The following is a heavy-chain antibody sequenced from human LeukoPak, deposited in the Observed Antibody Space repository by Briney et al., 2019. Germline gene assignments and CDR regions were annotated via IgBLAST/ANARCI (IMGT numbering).Heavy chain of an antibody. CDR3: ARGSPLL. CDR2: INPSGGST. CDR1: GYTFTSYH. D-gene: IGHD2-8*02. Sequence: ASVRVSCKASGYTFTSYHMYWVRQAPGQGLEWMGIINPSGGSTSYAQKFQGRLTMTMDTSTSTVSMDLSRLTSEDTAVYYCARGSPLLWGQGTLLTVSS. J-gene: IGHJ4*02. V-gene: IGHV1-46*01.